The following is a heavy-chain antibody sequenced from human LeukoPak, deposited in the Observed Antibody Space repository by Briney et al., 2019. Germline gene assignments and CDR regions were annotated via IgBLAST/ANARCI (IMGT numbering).Heavy chain of an antibody. J-gene: IGHJ4*02. Sequence: KAGGSLRLSCAASGVTFSNLWMTWVRQAPGKGLEWVGRIKSRTDGGATDYAAPVKGRFTISRDDSKNTLYLQMNSLKTEDTAVYYCSTYTSGSVSYWGQGTLVTVSS. CDR3: STYTSGSVSY. D-gene: IGHD6-19*01. CDR1: GVTFSNLW. V-gene: IGHV3-15*01. CDR2: IKSRTDGGAT.